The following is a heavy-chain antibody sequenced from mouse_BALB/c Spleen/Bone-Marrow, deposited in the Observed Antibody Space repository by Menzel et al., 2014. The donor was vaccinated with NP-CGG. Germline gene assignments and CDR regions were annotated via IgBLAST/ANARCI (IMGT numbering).Heavy chain of an antibody. CDR1: GFSLTDYG. V-gene: IGHV2-6-5*01. CDR3: AKLGGYFDY. CDR2: TWGGGIT. Sequence: VKLVESGPGLVAPSQSLSITCTVSGFSLTDYGVSWIRQPPXXGXEWLGVTWGGGITYYNSALKSSLTISKDNSKSQVFLKMNSLQTDDTAMYYCAKLGGYFDYWGQGTTLTVSS. D-gene: IGHD4-1*01. J-gene: IGHJ2*01.